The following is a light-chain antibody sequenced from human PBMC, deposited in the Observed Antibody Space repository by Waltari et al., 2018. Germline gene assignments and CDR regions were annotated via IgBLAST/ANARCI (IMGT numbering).Light chain of an antibody. Sequence: EIVMTQSPATLSVSPGERATLSCRASKSVSSNLAWYQQKPGQAPRLLIYGASTSATGIPARFSGSGSGTEFTLTISRMQSEDFAVYYCQQYNNWPPLTFGGGTKVEIK. CDR3: QQYNNWPPLT. CDR2: GAS. J-gene: IGKJ4*01. V-gene: IGKV3-15*01. CDR1: KSVSSN.